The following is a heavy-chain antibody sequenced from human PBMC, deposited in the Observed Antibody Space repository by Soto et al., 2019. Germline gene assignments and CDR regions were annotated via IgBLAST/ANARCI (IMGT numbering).Heavy chain of an antibody. CDR2: ISGSGGST. V-gene: IGHV3-23*01. Sequence: GGPLRLSCAASGCTFNSYAMSWIRQAPGKGLEWVSAISGSGGSTYYADSVKGRFTISRDNSKNTLYLQMNSLRAEDTAVYYCAKDLYDFYDYWGQGTLVTVSS. CDR3: AKDLYDFYDY. D-gene: IGHD3-3*01. J-gene: IGHJ4*02. CDR1: GCTFNSYA.